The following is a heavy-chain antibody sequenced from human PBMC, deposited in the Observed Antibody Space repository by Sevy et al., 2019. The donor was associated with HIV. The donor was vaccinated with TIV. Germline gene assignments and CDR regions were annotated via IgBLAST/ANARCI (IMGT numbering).Heavy chain of an antibody. V-gene: IGHV4-39*01. CDR1: GGSISSSSSY. Sequence: SETLSLTCTVSGGSISSSSSYWGWIRQPPGKPLEWIGSVHYSGSTYYNPSLKSRVTISVVTSESQFSLRLSSVTAAETAVYYCATYIAAVGSNWFDPWDQGTLVTVSS. D-gene: IGHD6-13*01. CDR3: ATYIAAVGSNWFDP. CDR2: VHYSGST. J-gene: IGHJ5*02.